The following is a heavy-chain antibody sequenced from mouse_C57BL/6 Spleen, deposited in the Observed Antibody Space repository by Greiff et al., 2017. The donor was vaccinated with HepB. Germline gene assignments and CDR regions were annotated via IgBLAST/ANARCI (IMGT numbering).Heavy chain of an antibody. V-gene: IGHV1-62-2*01. CDR3: ARHEDDPWRFAY. J-gene: IGHJ3*01. CDR1: GYTFTEYT. Sequence: QVQLKQSGAELVKPGASVKLSCKASGYTFTEYTIHWVKQRSGQCLEWIGWFYPGSGSIKYNEKFKDKATLTADKSSSTVYMEHSRLTSEDSAVYFCARHEDDPWRFAYWGQGTLVTVSA. CDR2: FYPGSGSI.